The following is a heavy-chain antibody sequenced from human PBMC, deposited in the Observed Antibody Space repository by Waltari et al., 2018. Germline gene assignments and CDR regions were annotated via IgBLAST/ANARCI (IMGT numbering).Heavy chain of an antibody. Sequence: QLQLQESGPELVKPSETLSLICSVSGGSISSGSDYWGWIRQPPGKGLEWIGTIYYTGTTYYNPSLKSRVTISIDRSKNQFSLKLSSVTAADTAVYYCAKTVNRRLEDWFDPWGQGTLVTVSS. V-gene: IGHV4-39*01. CDR1: GGSISSGSDY. CDR3: AKTVNRRLEDWFDP. CDR2: IYYTGTT. D-gene: IGHD4-4*01. J-gene: IGHJ5*02.